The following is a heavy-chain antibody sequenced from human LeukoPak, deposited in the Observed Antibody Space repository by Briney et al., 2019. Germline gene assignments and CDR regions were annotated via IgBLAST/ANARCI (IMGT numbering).Heavy chain of an antibody. CDR1: GFTFSSYG. Sequence: GGSLRLSCAASGFTFSSYGMHWVRQAPGKGLEWVAFIRYDGSNKYYADSVKGRFTISRDNSKNTLYLQMNSLRAEDMAVYYCAKDLSPYCSGGSCHGNWFDPWGQGTLVTVSS. V-gene: IGHV3-30*02. CDR2: IRYDGSNK. J-gene: IGHJ5*02. CDR3: AKDLSPYCSGGSCHGNWFDP. D-gene: IGHD2-15*01.